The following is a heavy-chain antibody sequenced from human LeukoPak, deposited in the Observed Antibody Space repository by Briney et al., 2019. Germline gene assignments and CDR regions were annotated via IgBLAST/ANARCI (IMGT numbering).Heavy chain of an antibody. CDR3: TRMTTGHDY. Sequence: SETLSLTCAVSGVSFDDYYWSWVRQTPGRGLEWIGEINHSGYTNDSPSLKSRVTLSIDTSRKQFSLNLRSVTVADAGIYYCTRMTTGHDYWGQGTLVTVSS. CDR1: GVSFDDYY. CDR2: INHSGYT. V-gene: IGHV4-34*01. J-gene: IGHJ4*02. D-gene: IGHD4-17*01.